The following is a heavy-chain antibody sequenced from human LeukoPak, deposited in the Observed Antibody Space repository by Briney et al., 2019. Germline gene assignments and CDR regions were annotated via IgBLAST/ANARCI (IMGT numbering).Heavy chain of an antibody. Sequence: ASVKVSCKASGGTFSSYAISWVRQAPGQGLEWMGRIIPILGIANYAQKFQGRVTITADKSTSTAYMELSSLRSEDTAVYYCASFGRISRYYYYGMDVWGQGTTVTVSS. CDR3: ASFGRISRYYYYGMDV. D-gene: IGHD2/OR15-2a*01. J-gene: IGHJ6*02. CDR1: GGTFSSYA. CDR2: IIPILGIA. V-gene: IGHV1-69*04.